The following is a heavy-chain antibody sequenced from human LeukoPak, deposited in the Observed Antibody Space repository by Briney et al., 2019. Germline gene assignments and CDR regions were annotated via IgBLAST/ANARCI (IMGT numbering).Heavy chain of an antibody. CDR3: AGLLWFGELYRENWFDP. CDR2: IYHSGST. CDR1: GGSISSGGYS. J-gene: IGHJ5*02. Sequence: SQTLSLTCAVSGGSISSGGYSWSWIRQPPGKGLEWIGYIYHSGSTYYNPSLKSRVTISVDRSKNQLSLKLSSVTAADTAVYYCAGLLWFGELYRENWFDPWGQGTLVTVSS. D-gene: IGHD3-10*01. V-gene: IGHV4-30-2*01.